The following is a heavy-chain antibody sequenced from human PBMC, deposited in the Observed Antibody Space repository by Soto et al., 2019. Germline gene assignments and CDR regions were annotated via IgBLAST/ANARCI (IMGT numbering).Heavy chain of an antibody. Sequence: AGLVKVSCKASGYTFTGYYMHWVRQAPGQGLEWMGWINPNSGGTNYAQKFQGWVTMTRDTSISTAYMELSRLRSDDTAVYYCARGGSTSDRDSGWFDPWGQGTLVTVSS. V-gene: IGHV1-2*04. CDR3: ARGGSTSDRDSGWFDP. CDR2: INPNSGGT. D-gene: IGHD2-2*01. J-gene: IGHJ5*02. CDR1: GYTFTGYY.